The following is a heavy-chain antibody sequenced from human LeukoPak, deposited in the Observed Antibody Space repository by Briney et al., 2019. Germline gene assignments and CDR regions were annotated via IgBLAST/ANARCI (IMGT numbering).Heavy chain of an antibody. CDR2: ISAYNGRT. J-gene: IGHJ6*03. V-gene: IGHV1-18*01. Sequence: ASVKVSCKASGYTFNSYGISWVRQAPGQGLEWMGWISAYNGRTYYAQNLQGRVTMTTDTATSTAYMELRSLRSDDTAVYYCARIHGVVVPASSYYMDVWGKGTTVTVSS. CDR3: ARIHGVVVPASSYYMDV. D-gene: IGHD2-2*01. CDR1: GYTFNSYG.